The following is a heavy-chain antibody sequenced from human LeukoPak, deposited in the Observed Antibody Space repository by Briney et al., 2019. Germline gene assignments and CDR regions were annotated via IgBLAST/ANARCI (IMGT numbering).Heavy chain of an antibody. CDR1: GFTFSSYE. CDR3: ARAPYGSGQEDY. CDR2: ISSSGSTI. J-gene: IGHJ4*02. D-gene: IGHD3-10*01. V-gene: IGHV3-48*03. Sequence: QPGGSLRLSCAASGFTFSSYEMNWVRQAPGKGLEWVSYISSSGSTIYYADSVKGRFTISRDNAKNLLYLQMNSLRAEDTAVYYCARAPYGSGQEDYWGQGTLVTVSS.